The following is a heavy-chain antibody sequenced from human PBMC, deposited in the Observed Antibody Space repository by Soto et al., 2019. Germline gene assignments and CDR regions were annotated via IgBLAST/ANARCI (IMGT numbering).Heavy chain of an antibody. J-gene: IGHJ3*02. CDR1: GGTFSSYT. Sequence: GASVKVSCKASGGTFSSYTISWVRQAPGQGLEWMGRIIPILGIANYAQKFQGRVTITADKSTSTAYMELSSLRSEDTAVYYCAREVSGVVAAKDAFDIWGQGTMVTVSS. D-gene: IGHD2-15*01. CDR3: AREVSGVVAAKDAFDI. CDR2: IIPILGIA. V-gene: IGHV1-69*04.